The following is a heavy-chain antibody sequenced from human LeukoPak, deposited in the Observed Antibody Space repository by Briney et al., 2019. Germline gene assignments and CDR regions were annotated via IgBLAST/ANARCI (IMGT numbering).Heavy chain of an antibody. D-gene: IGHD3-3*01. V-gene: IGHV4-30-2*01. Sequence: PSQTLSLTCAVSGGSISSGGYSWSWIRQPPGKGLEWIGEINHSGTTNYNSSLKSRVTISVDTSKNQFSLKLSSVTAADSAVYYCARRRGSWSGYNDPGGYYYGLDVWGQGTTVTVSS. J-gene: IGHJ6*02. CDR1: GGSISSGGYS. CDR2: INHSGTT. CDR3: ARRRGSWSGYNDPGGYYYGLDV.